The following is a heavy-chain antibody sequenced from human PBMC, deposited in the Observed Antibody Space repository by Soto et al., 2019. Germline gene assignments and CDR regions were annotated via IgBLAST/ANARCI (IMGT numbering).Heavy chain of an antibody. Sequence: GGSLRLSCAASGFTFSSYSMNWVRQAPGKGLEWVSSISSSSSYIYYADSVKGRFTISRDNAKNSLYLQMNSLRAEGTAVYYCARESASGKYQLLSRSYYYYMDVWGKGTTVTVSS. V-gene: IGHV3-21*01. CDR2: ISSSSSYI. CDR3: ARESASGKYQLLSRSYYYYMDV. D-gene: IGHD2-2*01. CDR1: GFTFSSYS. J-gene: IGHJ6*03.